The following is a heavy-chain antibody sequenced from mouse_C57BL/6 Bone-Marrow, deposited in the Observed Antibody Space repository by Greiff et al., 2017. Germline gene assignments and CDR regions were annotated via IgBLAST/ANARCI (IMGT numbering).Heavy chain of an antibody. V-gene: IGHV1-61*01. CDR2: IYPSDSET. J-gene: IGHJ2*01. Sequence: QVQLKQPGAELVRPGSSVKLSCKASGYTFTSYWMDWVKQRPGQGLEWIGNIYPSDSETHYNQKFKDKATLTVDKSSRPAYMQLSSLTSEDSAVYYCARLRGWGFDYWGQGTTRTVSS. CDR1: GYTFTSYW. CDR3: ARLRGWGFDY.